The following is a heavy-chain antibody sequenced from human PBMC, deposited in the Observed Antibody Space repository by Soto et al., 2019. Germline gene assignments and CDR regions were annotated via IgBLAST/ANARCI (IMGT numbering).Heavy chain of an antibody. V-gene: IGHV2-5*02. J-gene: IGHJ4*02. CDR1: GFSLSTGGVG. CDR3: AGIGYCSSASCGYFDY. CDR2: IYWDDDR. D-gene: IGHD2-2*03. Sequence: SGPYAGEPTQTLTLTCTFSGFSLSTGGVGVGWIRQPPGKALEWLAVIYWDDDRRYSPSLKSRLTISKDTSTNQVVLTMTNMDPVDTATYYCAGIGYCSSASCGYFDYWGQGTLVTVSS.